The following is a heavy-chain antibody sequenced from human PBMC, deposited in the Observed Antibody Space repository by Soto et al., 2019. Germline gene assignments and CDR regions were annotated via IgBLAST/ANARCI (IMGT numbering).Heavy chain of an antibody. CDR1: GGTLSSYA. CDR2: IIPIFGSA. V-gene: IGHV1-69*01. D-gene: IGHD2-2*02. J-gene: IGHJ6*02. CDR3: AGTREIPYYHGMDV. Sequence: QVQLVQSGAEVKKPGSSVKVSCKAPGGTLSSYALNWVRQAPGQGLEWMGGIIPIFGSANYAPKYQGRVTISADEPTSTAYMEVSSLRSEDTAVYYCAGTREIPYYHGMDVWGQGTTVTVSS.